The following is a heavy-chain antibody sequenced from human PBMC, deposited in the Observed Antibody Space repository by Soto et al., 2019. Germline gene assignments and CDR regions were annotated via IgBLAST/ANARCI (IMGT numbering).Heavy chain of an antibody. D-gene: IGHD3-22*01. CDR2: ISGSGGST. CDR3: AKDENYYDSSGYLEYFQH. Sequence: GSLRLSCAASGFTFSIYAMSWVRQAPGKGLEWVSAISGSGGSTYYADSVKGRFTISRDNSKNTLYLQMNSLRAEDTAVYYCAKDENYYDSSGYLEYFQHWGQGTLVTVSS. CDR1: GFTFSIYA. J-gene: IGHJ1*01. V-gene: IGHV3-23*01.